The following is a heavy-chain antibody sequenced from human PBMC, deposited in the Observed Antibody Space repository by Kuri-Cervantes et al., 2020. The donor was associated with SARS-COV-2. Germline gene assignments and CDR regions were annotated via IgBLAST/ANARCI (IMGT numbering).Heavy chain of an antibody. V-gene: IGHV3-66*01. D-gene: IGHD3-22*01. CDR2: IYSGGST. CDR1: GFTVSSNY. J-gene: IGHJ3*02. Sequence: GGSLRLSCAASGFTVSSNYMSWVRQAPGKGLEWVSVIYSGGSTYYADSVKGRFTISRDNSKNTLYLQMNSLRAEDTAVYYCATETYYYDSSGYYYGPHDAFDIWGQGTMVTVSS. CDR3: ATETYYYDSSGYYYGPHDAFDI.